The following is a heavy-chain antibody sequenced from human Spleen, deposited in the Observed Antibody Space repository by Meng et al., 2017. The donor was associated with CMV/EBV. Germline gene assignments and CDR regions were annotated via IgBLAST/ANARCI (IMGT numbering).Heavy chain of an antibody. CDR2: ISGSGGGT. CDR1: GFTVSSNY. D-gene: IGHD5-12*01. V-gene: IGHV3-23*01. J-gene: IGHJ4*02. Sequence: GETLKISCAASGFTVSSNYMSWVRQAPGKGLEWVSAISGSGGGTYYADSVKGRFTISRDNSKNTLYLQMNSLRVEDTAVYYCAKGESGYAFSDYWGQGTLVTVSS. CDR3: AKGESGYAFSDY.